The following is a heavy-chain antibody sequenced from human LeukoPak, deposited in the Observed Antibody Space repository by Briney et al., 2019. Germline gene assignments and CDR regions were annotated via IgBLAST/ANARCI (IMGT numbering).Heavy chain of an antibody. CDR1: GDSVSSNTAV. D-gene: IGHD3-22*01. J-gene: IGHJ6*02. CDR3: ARDMYYYDGDSYSYGMDV. V-gene: IGHV6-1*01. Sequence: PSQTLSLTCAISGDSVSSNTAVWNWIRQSPSRGLEWLGRTYYRSKWYNDYALSVKSRITINPDTSKNQFSLQLNSVTPEDTAPYYCARDMYYYDGDSYSYGMDVWGQGTTVTVSS. CDR2: TYYRSKWYN.